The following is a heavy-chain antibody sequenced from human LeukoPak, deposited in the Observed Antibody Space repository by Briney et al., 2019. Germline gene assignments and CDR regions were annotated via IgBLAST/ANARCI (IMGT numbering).Heavy chain of an antibody. CDR3: AKNGVERGYGASYYFGGLAS. CDR1: GFNSRIYA. CDR2: ISDSGTKT. V-gene: IGHV3-23*01. D-gene: IGHD2-2*01. J-gene: IGHJ4*02. Sequence: PGGSLRLSCAASGFNSRIYAMSRVSQAPGKGLKWVSSISDSGTKTYYADSVKGRFTISRDNSKNTLYLQMNSLRGEDTAVYYCAKNGVERGYGASYYFGGLASWGQGTLVTVSS.